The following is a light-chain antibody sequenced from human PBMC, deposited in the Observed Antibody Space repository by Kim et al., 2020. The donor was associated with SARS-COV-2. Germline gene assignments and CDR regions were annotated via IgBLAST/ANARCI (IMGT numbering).Light chain of an antibody. CDR2: VAS. V-gene: IGKV1-39*01. CDR3: QQSYTSPT. J-gene: IGKJ2*01. CDR1: QSISSY. Sequence: DIQMTQSPSSLSASVVDTVSITCRASQSISSYLNWYQQKPGKAPNLLIYVASTLQSGVPSRFSGSGSGTDFTLTISSLQPEDFATYYCQQSYTSPTFGQGTKLEIK.